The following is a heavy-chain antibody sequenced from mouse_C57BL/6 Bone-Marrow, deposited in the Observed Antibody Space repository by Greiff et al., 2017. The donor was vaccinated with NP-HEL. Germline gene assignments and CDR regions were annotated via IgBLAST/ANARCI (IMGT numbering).Heavy chain of an antibody. D-gene: IGHD3-2*02. CDR3: ARQAAQATYYFDY. Sequence: EVHLVESGPELVKPGASVKIPCKASGYTFTDYNMDWVKQSHGKSLEWIGDINPNNGGTIYNQKFKGKATLTVDKSSSTAYMELRSLTSEDTAVYYCARQAAQATYYFDYWGQGTTLTVSS. V-gene: IGHV1-18*01. J-gene: IGHJ2*01. CDR2: INPNNGGT. CDR1: GYTFTDYN.